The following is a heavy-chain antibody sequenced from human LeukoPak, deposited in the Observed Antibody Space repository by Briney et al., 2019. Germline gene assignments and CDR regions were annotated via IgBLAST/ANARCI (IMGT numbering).Heavy chain of an antibody. CDR2: IYNAGNT. Sequence: SETLSLTCTVSGGSISGYYWNWIRQPPGKGLEWIGFIYNAGNTNYNPSLKSRVTISADPTKNQVSLNLSSVTAADTAVYYCARPGGRDHGGNSVAFDTWGQGTMVTVSS. CDR3: ARPGGRDHGGNSVAFDT. J-gene: IGHJ3*02. CDR1: GGSISGYY. D-gene: IGHD4-23*01. V-gene: IGHV4-59*08.